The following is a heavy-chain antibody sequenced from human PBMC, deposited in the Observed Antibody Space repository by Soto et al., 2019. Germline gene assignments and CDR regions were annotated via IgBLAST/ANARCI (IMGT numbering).Heavy chain of an antibody. CDR1: GGTFSSYA. D-gene: IGHD3-22*01. CDR3: ARGERGVYYDSSGYYSN. Sequence: QVQLVQSGAEVKKPGSSVKVSCKASGGTFSSYAISWVRQAPGQGLEWMGGIIPIFGTANYAQKFQGRVTITADESTSTAYMELSSLRYEDTAVYYCARGERGVYYDSSGYYSNWGQGTLVTVSS. J-gene: IGHJ4*02. CDR2: IIPIFGTA. V-gene: IGHV1-69*01.